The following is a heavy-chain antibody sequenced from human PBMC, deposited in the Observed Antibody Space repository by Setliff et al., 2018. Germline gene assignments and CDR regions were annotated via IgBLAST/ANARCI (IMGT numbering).Heavy chain of an antibody. CDR2: IKQDGSEK. CDR3: ARLMITLGGVIVYFDN. Sequence: GGSLRLSCAASGFTFTNYWMSWVRQAPGKGLEWVANIKQDGSEKYYLDSVKGRFTISRDNAKKSLYLQMNSLRAEDTAVYYCARLMITLGGVIVYFDNWGQGTLVTVSS. V-gene: IGHV3-7*01. J-gene: IGHJ4*02. CDR1: GFTFTNYW. D-gene: IGHD3-16*02.